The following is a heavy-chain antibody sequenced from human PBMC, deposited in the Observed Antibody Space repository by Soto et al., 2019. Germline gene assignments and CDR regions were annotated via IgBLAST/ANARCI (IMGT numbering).Heavy chain of an antibody. Sequence: QLLESGPGLVKPSETLSLTCTVSTGSITSGDYFWGWIRQPPGKGLEFIGSMHSSGGTYYSPSLKSRVSISMDKSKNQFSLMLTSVTTADTAVYFCAGVVVGATRQTGSDHWGQGTLVTVS. CDR3: AGVVVGATRQTGSDH. V-gene: IGHV4-39*01. J-gene: IGHJ4*02. CDR1: TGSITSGDYF. D-gene: IGHD2-15*01. CDR2: MHSSGGT.